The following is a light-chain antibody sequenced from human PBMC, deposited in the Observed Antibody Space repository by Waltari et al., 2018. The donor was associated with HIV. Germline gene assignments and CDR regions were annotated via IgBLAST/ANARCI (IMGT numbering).Light chain of an antibody. CDR2: VEGSGSF. CDR3: ETWDSDIRV. V-gene: IGLV4-60*03. J-gene: IGLJ2*01. CDR1: SGHSSYI. Sequence: QPVLTQSSSASASLESSVKFTCTLSSGHSSYIIAWHQQQPGKAPRYLMKVEGSGSFNKGSGVPDRFSGSSSGADRYLTISNLQSEDEADYYCETWDSDIRVFGGGTKLTVL.